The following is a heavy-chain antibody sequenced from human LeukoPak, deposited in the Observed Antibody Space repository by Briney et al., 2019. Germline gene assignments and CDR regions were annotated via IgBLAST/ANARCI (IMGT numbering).Heavy chain of an antibody. Sequence: GGSLRLFCAASGFRFANYAMHWVRQAPGKGLEWVSLISYDGAAQFYADSMKGRFTVSRDNPNNTLYLQLSGLTTEDTAVYFCARTSGREKNFDSWGQGTLVTVST. CDR2: ISYDGAAQ. J-gene: IGHJ4*02. CDR1: GFRFANYA. V-gene: IGHV3-30-3*01. CDR3: ARTSGREKNFDS. D-gene: IGHD1-26*01.